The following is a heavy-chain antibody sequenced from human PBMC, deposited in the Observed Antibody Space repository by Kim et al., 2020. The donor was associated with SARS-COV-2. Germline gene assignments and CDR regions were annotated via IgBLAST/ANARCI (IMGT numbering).Heavy chain of an antibody. Sequence: GGSLRLSCAASGFTFSYYDMHWVRQGPGKGLEWVSTITTTGDPYYTGSVKGRFTISRENAKNSLYLQMNDLRAGDTAVYYCARARYTHTVYFYYGLDVWGQGTTVTVSS. CDR1: GFTFSYYD. V-gene: IGHV3-13*05. D-gene: IGHD1-20*01. CDR2: ITTTGDP. J-gene: IGHJ6*02. CDR3: ARARYTHTVYFYYGLDV.